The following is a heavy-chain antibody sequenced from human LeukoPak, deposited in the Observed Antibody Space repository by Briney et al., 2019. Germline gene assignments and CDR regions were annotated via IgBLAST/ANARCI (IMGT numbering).Heavy chain of an antibody. D-gene: IGHD5-18*01. CDR1: GGSISSSSHY. Sequence: SETLSLTCNVSGGSISSSSHYWGWIRQPPGKGLEWIGSIFYSGSTYYNPSLKSRVTISVDTSKNQFSLKLSSVTAADTAVYYCARDGHVDAALPRLDYWGQGTLVTVSS. J-gene: IGHJ4*02. CDR3: ARDGHVDAALPRLDY. CDR2: IFYSGST. V-gene: IGHV4-39*07.